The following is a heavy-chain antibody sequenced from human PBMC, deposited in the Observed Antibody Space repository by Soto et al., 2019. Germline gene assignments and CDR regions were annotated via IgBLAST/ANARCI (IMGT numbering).Heavy chain of an antibody. CDR2: ISYSGST. CDR1: GGSISSSSYY. CDR3: ASYYYDSSGYYYVPGGY. V-gene: IGHV4-39*01. J-gene: IGHJ4*02. Sequence: SETLSLTCAVSGGSISSSSYYWGWIRQPPGKGLEWIGSISYSGSTYYNPSLKSRVTISVDTSKNQFSLKLSSVTAADTAVYYCASYYYDSSGYYYVPGGYWGQGTLVT. D-gene: IGHD3-22*01.